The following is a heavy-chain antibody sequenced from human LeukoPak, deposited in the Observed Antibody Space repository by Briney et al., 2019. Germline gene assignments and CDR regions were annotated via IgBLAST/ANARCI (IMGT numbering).Heavy chain of an antibody. CDR1: GGSISSSSYY. D-gene: IGHD6-19*01. Sequence: SETLSLTCTVSGGSISSSSYYWGWIRQPPGKGLEWIGSIYYSGSTYYNPSLKSRVTIPVDTSKNQFSLKLSSVTAADTAVYYCARTSSSGLVGGYYFDYWGQGTLVTVSS. J-gene: IGHJ4*02. V-gene: IGHV4-39*07. CDR3: ARTSSSGLVGGYYFDY. CDR2: IYYSGST.